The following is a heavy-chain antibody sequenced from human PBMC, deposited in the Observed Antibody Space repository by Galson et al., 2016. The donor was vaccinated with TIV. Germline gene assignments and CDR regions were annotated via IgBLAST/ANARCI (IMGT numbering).Heavy chain of an antibody. Sequence: SVKVSCKASGYTFTSYALHWVRQAPGQRLEWMGWINAGTGNTKYSQKFQGRVTITRDTSASTAYMELSSLRSEDTAVYYCAGDPHYGFWTNYLPDGMDVWGQGTTVTVS. D-gene: IGHD3-3*01. J-gene: IGHJ6*02. CDR1: GYTFTSYA. CDR3: AGDPHYGFWTNYLPDGMDV. V-gene: IGHV1-3*01. CDR2: INAGTGNT.